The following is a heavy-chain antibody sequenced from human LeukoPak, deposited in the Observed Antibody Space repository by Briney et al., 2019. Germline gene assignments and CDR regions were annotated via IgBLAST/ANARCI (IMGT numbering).Heavy chain of an antibody. CDR3: AKEWAQYYDSSGYCLDY. J-gene: IGHJ4*02. CDR1: GFTFSSYG. V-gene: IGHV3-30*18. CDR2: ISYDGSNK. D-gene: IGHD3-22*01. Sequence: PGGSLRLSCAASGFTFSSYGMHWVRQAPGKGLEWVAVISYDGSNKYYADSVKGRFTISRDNSKNTLYLQMNSLRAEDTAVYYCAKEWAQYYDSSGYCLDYWGRGTLVTVSS.